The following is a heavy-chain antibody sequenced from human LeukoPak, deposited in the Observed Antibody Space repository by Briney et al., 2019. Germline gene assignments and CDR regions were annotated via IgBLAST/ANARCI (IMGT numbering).Heavy chain of an antibody. CDR2: IRFDGSSK. CDR1: GFTFSKFG. CDR3: AKDRVTAAGYYFDY. Sequence: PGGSLRLSCGASGFTFSKFGMHWVRQAPGKGLEWVAFIRFDGSSKHYADSVKGRFSISRDDSKNTLFLQMNSLRAEDTAVYYCAKDRVTAAGYYFDYWGQGTLVTVSS. D-gene: IGHD6-13*01. J-gene: IGHJ4*02. V-gene: IGHV3-30*02.